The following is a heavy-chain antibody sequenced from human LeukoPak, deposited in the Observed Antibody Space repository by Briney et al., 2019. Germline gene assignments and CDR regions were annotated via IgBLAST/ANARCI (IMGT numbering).Heavy chain of an antibody. Sequence: ASVKVSCKASGGTFTSYAISWVRQAPGQGLEWMGGIIPIFGTANYAQKFQGRVTITADESTSTSYVELSSLRSEDTAVYYCARAGGIAAELEPWGQGTLVTVSS. CDR1: GGTFTSYA. D-gene: IGHD6-13*01. CDR2: IIPIFGTA. J-gene: IGHJ5*02. CDR3: ARAGGIAAELEP. V-gene: IGHV1-69*13.